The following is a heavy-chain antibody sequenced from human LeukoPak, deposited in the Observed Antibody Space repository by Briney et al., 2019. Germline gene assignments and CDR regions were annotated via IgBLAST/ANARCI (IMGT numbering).Heavy chain of an antibody. CDR1: GYTFTSYY. Sequence: ASVKVSCKASGYTFTSYYMHWVRQAPGQGLEWMGIINPSGGSTSYAQKFQGRVTMTRDTSTSTVYMELSSLRSEDTAAYYCAREFIVVVPAAYHYYYYYGVDVWGQGTTVTVSS. J-gene: IGHJ6*02. CDR3: AREFIVVVPAAYHYYYYYGVDV. CDR2: INPSGGST. V-gene: IGHV1-46*01. D-gene: IGHD2-2*01.